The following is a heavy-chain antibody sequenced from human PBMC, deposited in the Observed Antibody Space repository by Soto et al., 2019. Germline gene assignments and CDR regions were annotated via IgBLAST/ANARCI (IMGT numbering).Heavy chain of an antibody. CDR3: ASDIVVVVAPRRDAFDI. V-gene: IGHV3-21*01. J-gene: IGHJ3*02. CDR1: GFTFSSYS. D-gene: IGHD2-15*01. Sequence: PGGSLRLSCAASGFTFSSYSMNWVRQAPGKGLEWVSSISSSSSYICYADSVKGRFTISRDNAKNSLYLQMNSLRAEDTAVYYCASDIVVVVAPRRDAFDIWGQGTMVTVSS. CDR2: ISSSSSYI.